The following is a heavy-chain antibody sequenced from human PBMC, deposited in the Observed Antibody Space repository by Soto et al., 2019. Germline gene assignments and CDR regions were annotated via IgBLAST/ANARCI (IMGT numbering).Heavy chain of an antibody. CDR3: ARDLRSYDFWSGYYPLRSYYYYGMDV. CDR1: GFTFSSYG. Sequence: GGSLRLASAACGFTFSSYGMHWVRQAPGKGLEWVAVIWYDGSNKYYADSVKGRFTISRDNSKNTLYLQMNSLRAEDTAVYYCARDLRSYDFWSGYYPLRSYYYYGMDVWGQGTTVTVSS. D-gene: IGHD3-3*01. V-gene: IGHV3-33*01. CDR2: IWYDGSNK. J-gene: IGHJ6*02.